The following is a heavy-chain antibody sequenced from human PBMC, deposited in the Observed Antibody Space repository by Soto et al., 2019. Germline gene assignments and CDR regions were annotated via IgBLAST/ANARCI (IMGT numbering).Heavy chain of an antibody. Sequence: ASVKVSCKASGYTFTSYGISWVRQAPGQGLEWMGWISAYNGNTNYAQKLQGRVTMTTDTSTSTAYMELSSLRSEDTAVYYCARDNYGSGPWYCYYGMDVWGQGTTVTVSS. CDR3: ARDNYGSGPWYCYYGMDV. CDR2: ISAYNGNT. D-gene: IGHD3-10*01. J-gene: IGHJ6*02. CDR1: GYTFTSYG. V-gene: IGHV1-18*01.